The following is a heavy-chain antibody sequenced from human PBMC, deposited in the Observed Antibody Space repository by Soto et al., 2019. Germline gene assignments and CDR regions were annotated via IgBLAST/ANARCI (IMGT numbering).Heavy chain of an antibody. CDR1: GFSFTNYG. D-gene: IGHD1-26*01. CDR2: IWYDGSNK. V-gene: IGHV3-33*01. J-gene: IGHJ4*02. Sequence: QVQLVESGGGVVQPGRSLRLSCAASGFSFTNYGMHWVRQAPGKGLEWVAVIWYDGSNKYYADAVKGRFTISRDNSKYTLYLQMNSLRPEDTAVYYCARAEEELTIDSGAYWGQGTLVNVSS. CDR3: ARAEEELTIDSGAY.